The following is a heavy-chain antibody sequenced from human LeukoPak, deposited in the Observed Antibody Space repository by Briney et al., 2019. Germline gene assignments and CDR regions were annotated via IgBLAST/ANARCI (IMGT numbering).Heavy chain of an antibody. J-gene: IGHJ5*02. D-gene: IGHD3-3*01. CDR3: ARSYTHYDFWSGYTYQNYFDP. Sequence: PGGSLRLSCAASGFTVNSSYISWVRQAPGKGLEWVSVIYAGDSTYYADSVKGRFIISRDNSKNTVYLQMDSLRAEDTAVYYCARSYTHYDFWSGYTYQNYFDPWGQGTLVTVSS. CDR2: IYAGDST. V-gene: IGHV3-53*01. CDR1: GFTVNSSY.